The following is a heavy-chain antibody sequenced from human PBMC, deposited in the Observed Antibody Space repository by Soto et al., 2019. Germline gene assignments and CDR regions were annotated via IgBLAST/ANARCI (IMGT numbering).Heavy chain of an antibody. CDR2: IYHTGST. V-gene: IGHV4-4*02. J-gene: IGHJ4*02. Sequence: QVQLQESGPRLVKPSGTLSLTCAVSGASISSTNWWTWVRQPPGKGLEWIGEIYHTGSTKYNPSLKSRVTISLDKSNNPFPLNLSSVTAADTAVYYCATLPPRIVVVVLPIPTWGQGTLVTVSS. D-gene: IGHD2-15*01. CDR3: ATLPPRIVVVVLPIPT. CDR1: GASISSTNW.